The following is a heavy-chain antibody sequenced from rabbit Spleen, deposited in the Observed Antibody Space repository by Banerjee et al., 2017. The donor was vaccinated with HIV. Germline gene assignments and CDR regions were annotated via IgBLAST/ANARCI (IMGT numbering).Heavy chain of an antibody. D-gene: IGHD8-1*01. CDR1: GFSFSSSYY. Sequence: QEQLEESGGGLVQPEGSLTLTCTASGFSFSSSYYMCWVRQAPGKGLEWIACIDAGFSGTTYYASWAKGRFTISKTSSTTVTLQMTSLTVADTATYFCARDAGSGHYIDAYFDLWGPGTLVTVS. J-gene: IGHJ4*01. CDR3: ARDAGSGHYIDAYFDL. CDR2: IDAGFSGTT. V-gene: IGHV1S45*01.